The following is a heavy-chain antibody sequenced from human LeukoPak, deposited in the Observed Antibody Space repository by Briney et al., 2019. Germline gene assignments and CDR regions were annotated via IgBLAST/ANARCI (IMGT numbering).Heavy chain of an antibody. CDR3: ARFSPRAMGNYLDF. D-gene: IGHD7-27*01. CDR2: IYHSGST. CDR1: GGSISSSNW. V-gene: IGHV4-4*02. Sequence: SETLSLTCAVSGGSISSSNWWSWVRQPPGKGLEWIGEIYHSGSTNYNPSLKSRVILSLDKSVNQFSLNLSSVTAADTAVYYCARFSPRAMGNYLDFWGQGTLVTVSS. J-gene: IGHJ4*02.